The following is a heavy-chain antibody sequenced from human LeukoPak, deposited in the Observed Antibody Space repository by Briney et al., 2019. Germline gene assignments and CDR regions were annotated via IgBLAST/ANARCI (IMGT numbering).Heavy chain of an antibody. CDR2: ISGGGGST. J-gene: IGHJ3*02. Sequence: PGGSLRLSCAASGFTFSSNAMSWVRQAPGKGLEWVSAISGGGGSTYYADSVKGRFTISRDNSKNTLYLQMNSLSAEDTAVYYCAKVRYYYDSSGYDPLDIWGQGTMVTVSS. V-gene: IGHV3-23*01. CDR3: AKVRYYYDSSGYDPLDI. D-gene: IGHD3-22*01. CDR1: GFTFSSNA.